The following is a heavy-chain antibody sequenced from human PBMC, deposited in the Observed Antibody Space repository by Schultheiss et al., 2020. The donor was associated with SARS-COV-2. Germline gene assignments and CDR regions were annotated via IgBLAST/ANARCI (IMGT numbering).Heavy chain of an antibody. CDR3: ARAGWYYGSGSSFDY. J-gene: IGHJ4*02. D-gene: IGHD3-10*01. V-gene: IGHV4-34*01. CDR1: GVSFSDYY. CDR2: IYHSGST. Sequence: SETLSLTCAVYGVSFSDYYWSWIRQPPGKGLEWIGEIYHSGSTNYNPSLKSRVTISVDKSKNQFSLKLSSVTAADTAVYYCARAGWYYGSGSSFDYWGQGTLVTVSS.